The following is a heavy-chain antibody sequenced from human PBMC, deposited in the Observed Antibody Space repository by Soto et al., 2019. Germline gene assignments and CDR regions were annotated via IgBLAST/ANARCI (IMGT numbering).Heavy chain of an antibody. J-gene: IGHJ5*02. CDR3: AKDLETTGWFDP. CDR2: INSDGSST. Sequence: TGGSLRLSCAASGFTFSSYWMHWVRQAPGKGLVWVSRINSDGSSTYYADSVKGRFTISRDNSKNTLYLQMNSLRAEDTAVYYCAKDLETTGWFDPWGQGTLVTVSS. CDR1: GFTFSSYW. D-gene: IGHD4-4*01. V-gene: IGHV3-74*01.